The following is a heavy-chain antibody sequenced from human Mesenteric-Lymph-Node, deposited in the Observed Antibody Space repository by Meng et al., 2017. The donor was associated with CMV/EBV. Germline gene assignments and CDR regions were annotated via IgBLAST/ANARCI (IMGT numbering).Heavy chain of an antibody. J-gene: IGHJ6*02. CDR1: GYSFITHG. D-gene: IGHD5-12*01. CDR2: IIVYNGNT. CDR3: ARSGNRGFSGYDPLGGHYYHYGMDV. Sequence: ASVKVSCKASGYSFITHGICWVRQAPGQGLEWMGWIIVYNGNTNYEQKFHGRVTMTTDTSTSTDYMEVRSLRSDDTAVYYCARSGNRGFSGYDPLGGHYYHYGMDVWGQGTTVTVSS. V-gene: IGHV1-18*01.